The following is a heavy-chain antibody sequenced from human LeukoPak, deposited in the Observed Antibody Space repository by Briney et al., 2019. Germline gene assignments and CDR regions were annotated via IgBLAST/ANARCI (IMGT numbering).Heavy chain of an antibody. Sequence: GGSLRLSCAASGFTLSSYAMSWVRQAPGKGLEWVSAISGSGGSTYYADSVKGRFTISRDNSNNTLYLQMNSLRAEDTAVYYCAKSGGNYYYDSSGYYPPYYFDYWGQGTLVTVSS. D-gene: IGHD3-22*01. CDR2: ISGSGGST. J-gene: IGHJ4*02. V-gene: IGHV3-23*01. CDR3: AKSGGNYYYDSSGYYPPYYFDY. CDR1: GFTLSSYA.